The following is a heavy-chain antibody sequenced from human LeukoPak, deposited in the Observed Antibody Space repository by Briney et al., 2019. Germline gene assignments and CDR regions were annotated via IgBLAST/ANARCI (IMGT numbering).Heavy chain of an antibody. CDR3: ARAPDDYDFWSGPFDY. CDR1: GYTFTGYY. J-gene: IGHJ4*02. Sequence: GASVKVSCKASGYTFTGYYMHWVRQAPGQGLEWMGWINPNSGGTNYAQKFQGRVTMTRDTSTSTAYMELRSLRSDDTAVYYCARAPDDYDFWSGPFDYWGRGTLVTVSS. V-gene: IGHV1-2*02. D-gene: IGHD3-3*01. CDR2: INPNSGGT.